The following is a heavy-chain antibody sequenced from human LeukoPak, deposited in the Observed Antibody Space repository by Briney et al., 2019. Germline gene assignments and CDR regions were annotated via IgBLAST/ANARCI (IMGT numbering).Heavy chain of an antibody. J-gene: IGHJ4*02. D-gene: IGHD1-26*01. V-gene: IGHV4-59*01. Sequence: SETLFLTCTVSGGSISSYYWSWIRQPPGKGLEWIGYIYYSGSTNYNPSLKSRVTISVDTSKNQFSLKLSYVTAADTAVYYCARAKLLRFDYWGQGTLVTVSS. CDR3: ARAKLLRFDY. CDR2: IYYSGST. CDR1: GGSISSYY.